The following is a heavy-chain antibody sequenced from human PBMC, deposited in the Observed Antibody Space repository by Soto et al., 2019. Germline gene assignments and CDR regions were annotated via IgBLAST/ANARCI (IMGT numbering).Heavy chain of an antibody. D-gene: IGHD3-16*01. Sequence: EVQLVESGGDLVQPGGSLRLSCVASGFIFRRYGMHWVRQAPGKGLEWVSRITDNGRSTSYADSVKGRFTIFRDNAKNMVYLQMNSPRSEDTAVYYCVTFLQYAYAFDICGQGTVVTVSS. CDR3: VTFLQYAYAFDI. CDR2: ITDNGRST. V-gene: IGHV3-74*01. CDR1: GFIFRRYG. J-gene: IGHJ3*02.